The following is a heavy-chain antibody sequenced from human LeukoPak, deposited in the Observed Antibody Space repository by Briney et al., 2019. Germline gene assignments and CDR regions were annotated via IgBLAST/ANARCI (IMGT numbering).Heavy chain of an antibody. J-gene: IGHJ3*02. CDR2: IYHSGST. CDR1: GYSISSGYY. CDR3: ARREDGNFDI. V-gene: IGHV4-38-2*01. Sequence: PSETLSLTYAVSGYSISSGYYWGLIRQPPGKGLEWIGSIYHSGSTYYNPSLKSRVTISVDTSKNQFSLKLSSVTAADTAVHYCARREDGNFDIWGQGTMVTVSS. D-gene: IGHD4-23*01.